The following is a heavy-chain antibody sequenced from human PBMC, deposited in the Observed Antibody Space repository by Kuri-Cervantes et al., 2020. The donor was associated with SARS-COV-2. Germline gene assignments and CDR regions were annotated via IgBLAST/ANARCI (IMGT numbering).Heavy chain of an antibody. CDR3: ARGFYFFSGYYYYGMDV. J-gene: IGHJ6*02. CDR1: GGSISSYY. Sequence: GSLRPPCTVSGGSISSYYWSWIRQPPGKGLEWIGYIYYSGSTNYNPSLKSRVTISVDTSKNQFSLKLSSVTAADTAVYCCARGFYFFSGYYYYGMDVWGQGTTVTVSS. V-gene: IGHV4-59*01. CDR2: IYYSGST. D-gene: IGHD2/OR15-2a*01.